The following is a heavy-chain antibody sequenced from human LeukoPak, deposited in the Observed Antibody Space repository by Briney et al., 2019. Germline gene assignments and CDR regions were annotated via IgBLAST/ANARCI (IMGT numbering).Heavy chain of an antibody. V-gene: IGHV3-7*01. Sequence: QPGESLRLSCAPSGFTFSNYWMSWVRQAPGKGLEWVANIKPDGSQKYYVDSLKGRFTISRDNAKNSLYLQMNSLRAEDTAVYYCARESRFVVPAAMSFEDYWGQGTLVTVSS. CDR1: GFTFSNYW. J-gene: IGHJ4*02. CDR3: ARESRFVVPAAMSFEDY. CDR2: IKPDGSQK. D-gene: IGHD2-2*01.